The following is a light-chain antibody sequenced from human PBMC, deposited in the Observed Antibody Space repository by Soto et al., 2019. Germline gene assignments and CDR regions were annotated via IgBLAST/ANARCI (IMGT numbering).Light chain of an antibody. V-gene: IGKV2-40*01. Sequence: EIVLTQTPLSLPVTPGEPASISCRSSQSLLDTDDGSTYLDWYLQRPGRSPQLLIYALSSRASGVPDRFSGSGSDTEFTLRISRVETEDVGVYYCMQHTDFPITFGQGTRLRL. CDR1: QSLLDTDDGSTY. CDR2: ALS. CDR3: MQHTDFPIT. J-gene: IGKJ5*01.